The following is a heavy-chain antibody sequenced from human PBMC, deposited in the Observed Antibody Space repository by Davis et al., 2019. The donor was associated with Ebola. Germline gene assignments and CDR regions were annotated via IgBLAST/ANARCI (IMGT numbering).Heavy chain of an antibody. CDR3: TVGATPRYFDH. CDR1: GFTVSSNY. V-gene: IGHV3-53*01. J-gene: IGHJ4*02. CDR2: IYSGGST. D-gene: IGHD1-26*01. Sequence: GESLKISCAASGFTVSSNYMSWVRQAPGKGLEWVSVIYSGGSTYYADSVKGRFTISRDNSKNTLYLQMNSLRAEDTAVYYCTVGATPRYFDHWGQGTLVTVSS.